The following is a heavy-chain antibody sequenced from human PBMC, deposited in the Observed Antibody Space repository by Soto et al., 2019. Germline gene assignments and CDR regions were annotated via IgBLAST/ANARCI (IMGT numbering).Heavy chain of an antibody. V-gene: IGHV1-8*01. D-gene: IGHD6-19*01. CDR2: MDTISGGT. J-gene: IGHJ5*02. CDR3: AKSMAGLFDP. Sequence: QVQLVQSGAEVKKPGASVKVSCKTSGYTFTAYDINWVRQATGQGLEWMGWMDTISGGTGYAQKFQGRVTMTRNTSISTAYMELSSLRFEDTAIYYCAKSMAGLFDPWGQGTLVTVSS. CDR1: GYTFTAYD.